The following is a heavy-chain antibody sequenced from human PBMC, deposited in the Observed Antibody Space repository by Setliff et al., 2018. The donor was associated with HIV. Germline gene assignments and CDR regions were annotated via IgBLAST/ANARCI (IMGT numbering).Heavy chain of an antibody. J-gene: IGHJ6*03. CDR2: IDASANT. CDR1: GSSISSNYY. Sequence: SETLSLTCTVSGSSISSNYYWAWIRQAPGKGLEWIGCIDASANTYYIPSLKSRATISIDTSKNQLSLNLRSVTAADTAVYYCARVSSTYWYSIFRNYYYHMDVWGKGTTVT. D-gene: IGHD2-8*02. V-gene: IGHV4-38-2*02. CDR3: ARVSSTYWYSIFRNYYYHMDV.